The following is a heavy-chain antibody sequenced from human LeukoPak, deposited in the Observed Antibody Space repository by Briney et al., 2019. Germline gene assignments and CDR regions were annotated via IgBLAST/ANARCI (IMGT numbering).Heavy chain of an antibody. Sequence: SQTLSLTCTVSGGSISSGDYYWSWIRQPPGKGLEWIGYIYYSGSTYYNPSLKSRVTISVDTSKNQFSLKLSSVTAADTAVYYCAITMVRGGDFDYWGQGTLVTVSS. CDR1: GGSISSGDYY. D-gene: IGHD3-10*01. V-gene: IGHV4-30-4*01. CDR3: AITMVRGGDFDY. J-gene: IGHJ4*02. CDR2: IYYSGST.